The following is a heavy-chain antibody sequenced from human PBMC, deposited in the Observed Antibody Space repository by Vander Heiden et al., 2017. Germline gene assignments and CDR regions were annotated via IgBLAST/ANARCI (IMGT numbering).Heavy chain of an antibody. CDR1: GFTFSSYW. CDR2: IKQDGSEK. D-gene: IGHD2-2*01. J-gene: IGHJ6*02. V-gene: IGHV3-7*01. Sequence: EVQLVESGGGLVQHGGSLRLSCAASGFTFSSYWMSWVRQAPGKGLEWVANIKQDGSEKYYVDSVKGRFTISRDNAKNSLYLQMNSLRAEDTAVYYCARFPTYCSSTSCSIYYYYGMDVWGQGTTVTVSS. CDR3: ARFPTYCSSTSCSIYYYYGMDV.